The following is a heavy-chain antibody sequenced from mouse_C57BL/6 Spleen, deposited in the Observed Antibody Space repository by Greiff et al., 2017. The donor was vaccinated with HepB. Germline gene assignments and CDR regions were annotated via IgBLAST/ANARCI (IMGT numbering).Heavy chain of an antibody. CDR1: GYTFTDYN. Sequence: EVQLQQSGPELVKPGASVKMSCKASGYTFTDYNMHWVKQSHGKSLEWIGYINPNNGGTSYNQKFKGKATLTVNKSSSTAYMELRSLTSEDSAVYYWARQPLLLLYFDYWGQGTTLTVSS. J-gene: IGHJ2*01. V-gene: IGHV1-22*01. CDR3: ARQPLLLLYFDY. CDR2: INPNNGGT.